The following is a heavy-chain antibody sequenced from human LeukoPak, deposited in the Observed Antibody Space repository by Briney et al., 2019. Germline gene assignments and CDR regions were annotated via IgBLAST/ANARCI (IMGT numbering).Heavy chain of an antibody. D-gene: IGHD6-6*01. CDR2: ISAYNGNT. Sequence: ASVKVSCKAPGYTFTSYGISWVRQAPGQGLEWMGWISAYNGNTNYAQKLQGRVTMTTDTSTSTAYMELRSLRSDDTAVYYCARDSDNVVPFDYWGQGTLVTVSS. CDR1: GYTFTSYG. CDR3: ARDSDNVVPFDY. J-gene: IGHJ4*02. V-gene: IGHV1-18*01.